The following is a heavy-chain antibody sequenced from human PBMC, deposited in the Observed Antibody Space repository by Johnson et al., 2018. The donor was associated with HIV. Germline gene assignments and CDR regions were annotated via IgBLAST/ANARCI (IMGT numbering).Heavy chain of an antibody. CDR1: GFTFSSYG. CDR2: IRDDGSNK. CDR3: AKGDYYDSSDIRGDAFDI. V-gene: IGHV3-30*02. D-gene: IGHD3-22*01. J-gene: IGHJ3*02. Sequence: QVQLVESGGGVVQPGGSLRLSCVASGFTFSSYGMHWVRQAPGKGLEWVAFIRDDGSNKYYADSVKGRFTISRDNSKNTLYLQMNSLRAEDTAVYYCAKGDYYDSSDIRGDAFDIWGQGTMVTVSS.